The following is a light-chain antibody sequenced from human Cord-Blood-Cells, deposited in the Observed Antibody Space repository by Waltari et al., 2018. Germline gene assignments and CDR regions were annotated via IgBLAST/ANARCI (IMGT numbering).Light chain of an antibody. CDR3: QQYYSTPYS. CDR2: WAS. CDR1: QCVLYSSNNKNY. J-gene: IGKJ2*03. Sequence: DLVMTHSPDSLAGSLGERATINCKSSQCVLYSSNNKNYLAWYQQKPGQPPKLLIYWASTRESGVPDRFSGSGSGTDFTLTISSLQAEDVAVYYCQQYYSTPYSFGQGTKLEIK. V-gene: IGKV4-1*01.